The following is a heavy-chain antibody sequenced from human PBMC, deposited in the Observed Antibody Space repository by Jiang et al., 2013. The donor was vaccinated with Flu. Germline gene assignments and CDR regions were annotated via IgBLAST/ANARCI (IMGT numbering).Heavy chain of an antibody. CDR2: ISYDGSNK. J-gene: IGHJ4*02. V-gene: IGHV3-30*18. CDR3: AKVRSSWYQFDY. D-gene: IGHD6-13*01. CDR1: GFTFSSYG. Sequence: SGFTFSSYGMHWVRQAPGKGLEWVAVISYDGSNKYYADSVKGRFTISRDNSKNTLYLQMNSLRAEDTAVYYCAKVRSSWYQFDYWGQGTLVTVSS.